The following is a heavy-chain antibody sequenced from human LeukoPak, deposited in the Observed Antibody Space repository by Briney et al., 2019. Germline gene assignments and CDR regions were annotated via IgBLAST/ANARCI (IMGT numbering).Heavy chain of an antibody. CDR2: ISGSGGST. CDR3: AKDRTTLDSSGYYYPYYFDY. CDR1: GFTSSSYA. V-gene: IGHV3-23*01. J-gene: IGHJ4*02. Sequence: GGSLRLSCAASGFTSSSYAMSWVRQAPGKGLEWVSAISGSGGSTYYADSVKGRFTISRDNSKNTLYLQMNSLRAEDTAVYYCAKDRTTLDSSGYYYPYYFDYWGQGTLVTVSS. D-gene: IGHD3-22*01.